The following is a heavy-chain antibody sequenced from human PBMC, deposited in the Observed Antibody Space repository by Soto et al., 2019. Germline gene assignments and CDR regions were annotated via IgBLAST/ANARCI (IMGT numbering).Heavy chain of an antibody. V-gene: IGHV1-18*01. Sequence: ASVKVSCKASGYTFTSYGISWVRQAPGQGLEWMGWISAYNGNTNYAQKLQGRVTMTTDTSTSTAYMELRSLRSDDTAVCYCARDISIEGAFDIWGQGTMVTVSS. CDR1: GYTFTSYG. J-gene: IGHJ3*02. CDR2: ISAYNGNT. D-gene: IGHD6-6*01. CDR3: ARDISIEGAFDI.